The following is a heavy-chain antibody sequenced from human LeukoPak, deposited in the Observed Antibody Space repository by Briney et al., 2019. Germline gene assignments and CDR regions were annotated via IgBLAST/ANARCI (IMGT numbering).Heavy chain of an antibody. Sequence: SETLSLTCTVSGGSISHYYWSWIRQPPGKGLQWIGYIFYSGSTNYNPSLKSRVTISVDTSKNQFSLKLNSVTAADTAVDYCASAYSSSSALRYWGQGTLVTVSS. V-gene: IGHV4-59*01. CDR1: GGSISHYY. CDR3: ASAYSSSSALRY. CDR2: IFYSGST. D-gene: IGHD6-6*01. J-gene: IGHJ4*02.